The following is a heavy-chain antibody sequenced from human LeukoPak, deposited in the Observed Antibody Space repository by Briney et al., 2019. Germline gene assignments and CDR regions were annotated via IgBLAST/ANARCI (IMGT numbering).Heavy chain of an antibody. Sequence: GGSLRLSCAASGFTFSDYGMHWVRQAPGKGLDWVAFVRSDGSHADYADSAKGRFTISRDNSKNTLYLQMNSLRAEDTAVYYCARLYLLTGYSPPTNWGQGTLVTVSS. CDR3: ARLYLLTGYSPPTN. CDR1: GFTFSDYG. CDR2: VRSDGSHA. D-gene: IGHD3-9*01. J-gene: IGHJ4*02. V-gene: IGHV3-30*02.